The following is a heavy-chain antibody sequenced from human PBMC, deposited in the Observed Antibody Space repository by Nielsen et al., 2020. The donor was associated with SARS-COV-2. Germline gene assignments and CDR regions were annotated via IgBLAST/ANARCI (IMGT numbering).Heavy chain of an antibody. CDR2: IYYSGST. J-gene: IGHJ6*02. CDR1: GGSISSGDYY. V-gene: IGHV4-31*03. D-gene: IGHD2-15*01. CDR3: ARDRYCSGGSCTNRVMGYYGMNV. Sequence: SETLSLTCTVSGGSISSGDYYWSWIRQHPGKGLEWIGYIYYSGSTYYNPSLKSRVTISVDTSKNQFSLKLSSVTAADTAVYYCARDRYCSGGSCTNRVMGYYGMNVWGQGTTVTVSS.